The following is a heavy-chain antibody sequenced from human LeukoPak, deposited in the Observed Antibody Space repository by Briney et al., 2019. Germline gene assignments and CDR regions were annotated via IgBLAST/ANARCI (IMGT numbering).Heavy chain of an antibody. Sequence: KSGGSLRLSCAASGFIFSRYTINWVRQAPGKGLEWVSSIWSDSADIHYADSVKGRFTISRDNAKNSLYLQMNSLRAEDTAVYYCARDGIGGYDNDYFDYWGQGTLVTVSS. D-gene: IGHD5-12*01. CDR2: IWSDSADI. CDR3: ARDGIGGYDNDYFDY. CDR1: GFIFSRYT. J-gene: IGHJ4*02. V-gene: IGHV3-21*01.